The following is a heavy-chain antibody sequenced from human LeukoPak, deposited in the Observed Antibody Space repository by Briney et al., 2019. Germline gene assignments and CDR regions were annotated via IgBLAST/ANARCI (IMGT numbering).Heavy chain of an antibody. CDR1: GFTFSTYW. J-gene: IGHJ4*02. Sequence: GGSLRLSCAAPGFTFSTYWMSWVRQAPGKGLEWVAHIKQDGSEKYYVDSVKGRFTISRDNAKNSLYLQMNSLRAEDTAVYYCARGGFGYVYFDYWGQGTLVTVSS. V-gene: IGHV3-7*01. D-gene: IGHD3-16*01. CDR2: IKQDGSEK. CDR3: ARGGFGYVYFDY.